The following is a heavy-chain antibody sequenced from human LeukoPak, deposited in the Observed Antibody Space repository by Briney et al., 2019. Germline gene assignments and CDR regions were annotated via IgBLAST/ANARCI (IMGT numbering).Heavy chain of an antibody. Sequence: GASVKVSCKASGFTFTSHAFSWVRQAPGQGLEWMGWISADNGNTKYAQKLQGRVTMTTDTSTSTAYMELRSLRSDDTAVYYCASPRGTWKYDAFDIWGQGTMVTVSS. CDR2: ISADNGNT. CDR3: ASPRGTWKYDAFDI. J-gene: IGHJ3*02. V-gene: IGHV1-18*01. D-gene: IGHD1-1*01. CDR1: GFTFTSHA.